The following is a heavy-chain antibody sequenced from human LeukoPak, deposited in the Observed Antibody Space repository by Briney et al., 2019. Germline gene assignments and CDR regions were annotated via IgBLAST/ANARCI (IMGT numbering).Heavy chain of an antibody. CDR2: ISDIGSI. D-gene: IGHD2/OR15-2a*01. CDR1: GGSISSYY. CDR3: AGHHPRNTVDF. Sequence: SETLSLTCTVSGGSISSYYWSWIRQRPGKGVEWIAYISDIGSINYNPSLKSRVTISLDTSKNQFSLKLSSVTAADTAVYYCAGHHPRNTVDFWGQGTLVTVSS. J-gene: IGHJ4*02. V-gene: IGHV4-59*08.